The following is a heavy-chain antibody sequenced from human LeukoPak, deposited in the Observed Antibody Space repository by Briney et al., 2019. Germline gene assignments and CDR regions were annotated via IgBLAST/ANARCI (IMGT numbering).Heavy chain of an antibody. Sequence: ASVKVSCKASGYTFTGYYMHWVRQAPGQGLEWMGWINPNSGGTNYAQKFQGRVTMTRDTSISTDYMELSRLRSDDAAVYYRARAVAWLNPDYWGQGTLVTVSS. V-gene: IGHV1-2*02. CDR1: GYTFTGYY. CDR3: ARAVAWLNPDY. D-gene: IGHD5-12*01. CDR2: INPNSGGT. J-gene: IGHJ4*02.